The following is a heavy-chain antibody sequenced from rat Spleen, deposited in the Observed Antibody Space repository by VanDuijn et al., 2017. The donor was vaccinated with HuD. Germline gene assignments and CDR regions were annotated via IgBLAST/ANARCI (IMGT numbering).Heavy chain of an antibody. J-gene: IGHJ3*01. D-gene: IGHD1-6*01. CDR3: ARSDGVHYYLPFAD. Sequence: EVQLVESGGGLVQPGRSLKLSCVASGFTFSDYYMAWVRQAPGKGLEWISSINPDGGHTYYPDSVKGRFTISRDNAENTVYLQMSSLRSEDTATYYCARSDGVHYYLPFADWGQGALVTVSS. CDR1: GFTFSDYY. V-gene: IGHV5-58*01. CDR2: INPDGGHT.